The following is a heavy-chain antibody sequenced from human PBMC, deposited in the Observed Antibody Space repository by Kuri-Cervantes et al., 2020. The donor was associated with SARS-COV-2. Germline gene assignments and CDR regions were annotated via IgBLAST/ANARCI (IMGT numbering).Heavy chain of an antibody. Sequence: GSLRLSCAVYGGSFSGYYWSWIRQPPGKGLEWIGEINHSGSTNYNPSLKSRVTMSVDTSKNQFSQKLSSVTAADTAVYYCARGRIAVVPAAKAFDPWGQGTLVTVSS. CDR2: INHSGST. D-gene: IGHD2-2*01. CDR1: GGSFSGYY. J-gene: IGHJ5*02. V-gene: IGHV4-34*01. CDR3: ARGRIAVVPAAKAFDP.